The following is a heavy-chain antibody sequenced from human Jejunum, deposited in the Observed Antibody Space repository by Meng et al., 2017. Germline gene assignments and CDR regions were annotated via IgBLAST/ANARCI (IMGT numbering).Heavy chain of an antibody. CDR2: INTVNANT. J-gene: IGHJ4*02. CDR3: ARVKYSGYDPFDS. D-gene: IGHD5-12*01. V-gene: IGHV1-3*04. CDR1: GFAFSRYV. Sequence: QVQLVQSGAEVKRPGASVTVSCKTSGFAFSRYVIHWVRQAPGQRLEWMGWINTVNANTRYSEKFQGRVTITRDTSASTAYMELCSLTSEDTAVYYCARVKYSGYDPFDSWGQGTLVTVSS.